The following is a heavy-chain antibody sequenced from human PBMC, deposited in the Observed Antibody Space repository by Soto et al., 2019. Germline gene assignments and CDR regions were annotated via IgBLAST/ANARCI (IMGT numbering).Heavy chain of an antibody. CDR2: IYYSGST. CDR1: GGSISSGGYY. CDR3: ARVRDGYHPFDY. J-gene: IGHJ4*02. Sequence: QVQLQESGPGLVKPSQTLSLTCTVSGGSISSGGYYWSWIRQHPGKGLEWIGYIYYSGSTYYNPSLKCRVTISVDTSKKQFSLKLSSVTAADTAVYYCARVRDGYHPFDYWGQGTLVTVSS. V-gene: IGHV4-31*03. D-gene: IGHD5-12*01.